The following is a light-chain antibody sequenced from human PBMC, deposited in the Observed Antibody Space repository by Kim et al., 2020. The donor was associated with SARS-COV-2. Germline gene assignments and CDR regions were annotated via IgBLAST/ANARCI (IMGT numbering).Light chain of an antibody. CDR2: EDD. Sequence: GKTVTIACTRSSGSIDDNYVRWYQQRPGGVPTTVIYEDDQRPSGVSDRFSDSIDNSSNSASLTISGLRTEDEADYYCQSYNRDNVLFGGGTQLTVL. V-gene: IGLV6-57*03. CDR3: QSYNRDNVL. J-gene: IGLJ2*01. CDR1: SGSIDDNY.